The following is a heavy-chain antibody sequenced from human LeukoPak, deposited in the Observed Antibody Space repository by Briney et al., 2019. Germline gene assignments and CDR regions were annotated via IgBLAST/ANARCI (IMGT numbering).Heavy chain of an antibody. J-gene: IGHJ6*03. Sequence: ASETLSLTCTVSGGSISSRSDYCGWIRQTPGKGLEWIGNLDSSGSTYYNPSLKSRVTISLGTSKNQFSLSLRSVTAADTAIYFCSRSHDYGGLYFYYYMDVWGKGTTVTVSS. CDR3: SRSHDYGGLYFYYYMDV. CDR2: LDSSGST. D-gene: IGHD4-23*01. V-gene: IGHV4-39*01. CDR1: GGSISSRSDY.